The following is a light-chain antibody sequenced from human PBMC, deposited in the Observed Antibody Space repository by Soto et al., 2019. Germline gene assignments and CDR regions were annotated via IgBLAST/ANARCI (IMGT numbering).Light chain of an antibody. Sequence: EIVLTQSPATLSLSPGERATLSCRASQSISSYLVWYQQKPGQAPRLLIYDASNRATGIPARFSGSGSGTGFSLNISRLRPEDFSVYYRQQRSHWPRTFGGGTKVEIK. CDR2: DAS. J-gene: IGKJ4*01. V-gene: IGKV3-11*01. CDR1: QSISSY. CDR3: QQRSHWPRT.